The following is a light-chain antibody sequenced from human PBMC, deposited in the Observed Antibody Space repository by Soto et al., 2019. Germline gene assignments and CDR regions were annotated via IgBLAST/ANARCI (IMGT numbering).Light chain of an antibody. CDR1: QNLLYSSNNKIY. CDR3: QQYYTAWT. J-gene: IGKJ1*01. V-gene: IGKV4-1*01. CDR2: WAS. Sequence: DIVMTQSPESLALSLGERATINCRSSQNLLYSSNNKIYLSWYQQKRGQPPRLLFYWASTRESGVPERFSTSASGTDFTLTISSLQAEDVAVYYCQQYYTAWTFGQGPRVEL.